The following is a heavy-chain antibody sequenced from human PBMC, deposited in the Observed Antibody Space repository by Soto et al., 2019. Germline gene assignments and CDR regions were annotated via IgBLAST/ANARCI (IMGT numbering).Heavy chain of an antibody. CDR2: ISGYNGNT. D-gene: IGHD6-19*01. J-gene: IGHJ6*02. Sequence: QVQLVQSGAEVKKPGASVTVSRKTSGYTFSNYGINWVRQAPGQGLEWMGWISGYNGNTNYAQTVQGRVTMTTDTSTGTVYMELRSLKSDDTAIYYCSRFIMVGGWFDPNYYHGMDVGGQGTTVTVSS. CDR3: SRFIMVGGWFDPNYYHGMDV. V-gene: IGHV1-18*01. CDR1: GYTFSNYG.